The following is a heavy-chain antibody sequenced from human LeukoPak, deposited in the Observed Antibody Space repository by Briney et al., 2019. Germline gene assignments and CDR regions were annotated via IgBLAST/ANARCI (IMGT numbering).Heavy chain of an antibody. CDR3: AKVIQASV. D-gene: IGHD2-21*01. Sequence: GGSLRLSCAASGFTFSSYWMSWVHQAPGKGLEWVSLISYNGLNTYYADSVKGRFTVSRDNSRNVMYLHMNSLRAEDTALYYCAKVIQASVWGKGTLVTVSS. J-gene: IGHJ4*02. CDR2: ISYNGLNT. CDR1: GFTFSSYW. V-gene: IGHV3-23*01.